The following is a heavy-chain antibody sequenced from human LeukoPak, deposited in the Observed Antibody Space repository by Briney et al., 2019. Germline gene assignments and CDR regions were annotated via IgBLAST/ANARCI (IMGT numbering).Heavy chain of an antibody. D-gene: IGHD3-9*01. CDR1: GFTFSSYA. CDR2: ISGSGGST. J-gene: IGHJ6*02. V-gene: IGHV3-23*01. CDR3: AKPYYDILTGYVFLPYYYYGMDV. Sequence: PGGSLRLSCAASGFTFSSYAMSWVRQAPGKGLEWVSAISGSGGSTYHADSVKGRFTISRDNSKNTLYLQMNSLRAEDTAVYYCAKPYYDILTGYVFLPYYYYGMDVWGQGTTVTVSS.